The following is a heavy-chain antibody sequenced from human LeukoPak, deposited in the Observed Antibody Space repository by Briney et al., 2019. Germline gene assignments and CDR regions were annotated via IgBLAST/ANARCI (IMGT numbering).Heavy chain of an antibody. CDR2: IKQDGSEK. Sequence: GGSLRLSCAASGFTFSSYWMSWVRQAPGKGLEWVANIKQDGSEKYYVDSVKGRFTISRDNAKNSLYLQMNSLRAEDTAVYYCARVGCSSTSCSFGWFDPWGQGTLVTVSS. CDR3: ARVGCSSTSCSFGWFDP. D-gene: IGHD2-2*01. CDR1: GFTFSSYW. V-gene: IGHV3-7*01. J-gene: IGHJ5*02.